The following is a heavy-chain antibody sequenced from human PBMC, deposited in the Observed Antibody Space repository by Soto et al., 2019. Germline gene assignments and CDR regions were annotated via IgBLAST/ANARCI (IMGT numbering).Heavy chain of an antibody. V-gene: IGHV4-34*01. J-gene: IGHJ6*02. CDR3: ARRRYCSSTSCPGVIYYYYYGMDV. Sequence: SETLSLTCAVYGGSFSGYYWSWIRQPPGKGLEWIGEINHSGSTNYNPSLKSRVTISVDTSKNQFSLKLSSVTAADTAVYYCARRRYCSSTSCPGVIYYYYYGMDVWGQGTTVTVSS. CDR2: INHSGST. D-gene: IGHD2-2*01. CDR1: GGSFSGYY.